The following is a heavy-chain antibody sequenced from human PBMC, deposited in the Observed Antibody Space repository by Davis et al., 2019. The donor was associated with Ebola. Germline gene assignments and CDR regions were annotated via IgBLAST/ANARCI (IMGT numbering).Heavy chain of an antibody. CDR3: ASTDCSGGSCYYYGMDV. D-gene: IGHD2-15*01. CDR2: IYSGGST. J-gene: IGHJ6*02. CDR1: GFTFSSYA. Sequence: GGSLRLSCAASGFTFSSYAMSWVRQAPGKGLEWVSVIYSGGSTYYADSVKGRFTISRDNSKNTLYLQMNSLRAEDTAVYYCASTDCSGGSCYYYGMDVWGQGTTVTVSS. V-gene: IGHV3-23*03.